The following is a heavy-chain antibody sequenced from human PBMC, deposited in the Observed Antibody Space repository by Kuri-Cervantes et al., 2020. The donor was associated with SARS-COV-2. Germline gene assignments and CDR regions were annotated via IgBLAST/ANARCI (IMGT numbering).Heavy chain of an antibody. D-gene: IGHD3-10*01. V-gene: IGHV4-34*01. CDR2: INHSGST. Sequence: GSLRLSCAVYGGSFSGYYWSWIRQPPGKGLEWIGEINHSGSTNYNPSLKSRVTISVDTSKNQFSLKLSSVTAADTAVYYCARVGDYYGSGRVDYWGQGTLVTVSS. J-gene: IGHJ4*02. CDR1: GGSFSGYY. CDR3: ARVGDYYGSGRVDY.